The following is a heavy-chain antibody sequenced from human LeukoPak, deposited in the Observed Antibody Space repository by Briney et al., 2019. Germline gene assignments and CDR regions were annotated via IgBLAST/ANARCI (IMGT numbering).Heavy chain of an antibody. D-gene: IGHD1-26*01. Sequence: GGSLRLSCAASGFTFSSYGMHWVRQAPGKGLEWVAVISYDGSNKYYADSVKGRFTISRDNSKNTLYLQMNSLRAEDTAVYYCAKIMGATIYYGMDVWGQGTTVTVSS. J-gene: IGHJ6*02. CDR3: AKIMGATIYYGMDV. CDR2: ISYDGSNK. V-gene: IGHV3-30*18. CDR1: GFTFSSYG.